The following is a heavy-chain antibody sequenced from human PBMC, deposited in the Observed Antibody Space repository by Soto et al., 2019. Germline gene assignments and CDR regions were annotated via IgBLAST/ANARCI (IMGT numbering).Heavy chain of an antibody. V-gene: IGHV1-69*06. J-gene: IGHJ6*02. Sequence: QVQLVQSGAEVKNPGSSGKVSCKASGGPFSSYAISWVRQAPGQGLEWMGGIIPIFGTANYAQKFQGRVTITADKSTSTAYMELSSLRSEDTAVYYCARAVAAAGRYYYGMDVWGQGTTVTVSS. CDR2: IIPIFGTA. CDR3: ARAVAAAGRYYYGMDV. CDR1: GGPFSSYA. D-gene: IGHD6-13*01.